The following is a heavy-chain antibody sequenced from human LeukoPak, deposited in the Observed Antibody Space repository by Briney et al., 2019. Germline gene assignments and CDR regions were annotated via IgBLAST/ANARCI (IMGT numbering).Heavy chain of an antibody. CDR3: ARHVQSRLGGYSYGFSRFFLDY. CDR1: GGSISSYY. Sequence: SSETLSLTCTVSGGSISSYYWSWIRQPPGKGLEWIGSIYHSGSTYYNPSLKSRVTISVDTSKNQFSLKLSSVTAADTAVYYCARHVQSRLGGYSYGFSRFFLDYWGQGTLVTVSS. J-gene: IGHJ4*02. CDR2: IYHSGST. V-gene: IGHV4-59*08. D-gene: IGHD5-18*01.